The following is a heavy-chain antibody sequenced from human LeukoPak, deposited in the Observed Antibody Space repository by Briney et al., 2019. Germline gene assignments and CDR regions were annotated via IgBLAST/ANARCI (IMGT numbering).Heavy chain of an antibody. J-gene: IGHJ3*02. Sequence: AGGSLRLSCAASGFTFSSYAMSWVRQAPGKGLEWVSAISGSGGSTYYADSVKGRLTIPRDNSKNTLYLQMNSLRAEDTAVYYCAKLGYCGGDCHLGAFDIWGQGTMVTVSS. D-gene: IGHD2-21*02. CDR2: ISGSGGST. V-gene: IGHV3-23*01. CDR3: AKLGYCGGDCHLGAFDI. CDR1: GFTFSSYA.